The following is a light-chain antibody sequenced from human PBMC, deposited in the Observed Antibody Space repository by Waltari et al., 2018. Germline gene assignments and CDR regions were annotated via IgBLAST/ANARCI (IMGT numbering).Light chain of an antibody. CDR1: QNIATR. CDR3: QQYLQWPPAIT. J-gene: IGKJ5*01. Sequence: ILLTQSPSTLSGSPGERATLSCRAIQNIATRLAWYQHKPGQAPRLLIYCASTRAADFPARFSGSGFGTDFSLTINSLQSEDFAVYYCQQYLQWPPAITFGPGTRLDFK. V-gene: IGKV3-15*01. CDR2: CAS.